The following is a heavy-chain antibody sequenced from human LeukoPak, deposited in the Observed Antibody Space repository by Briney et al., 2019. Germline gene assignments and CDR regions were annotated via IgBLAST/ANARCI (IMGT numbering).Heavy chain of an antibody. V-gene: IGHV5-51*01. Sequence: GESLKISCKGSGYSFTSYWIAWVRQMPGKGLEWMGIIYPGDSDTRYSPSFQGQVTISADKSISTAYLQWSSLKASDTAMYYCARPPKRDYWFFDLWGRGTLVTVSS. CDR3: ARPPKRDYWFFDL. CDR1: GYSFTSYW. J-gene: IGHJ2*01. CDR2: IYPGDSDT.